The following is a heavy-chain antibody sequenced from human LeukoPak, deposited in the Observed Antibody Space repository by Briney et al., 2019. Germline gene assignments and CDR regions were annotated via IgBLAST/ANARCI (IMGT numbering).Heavy chain of an antibody. CDR2: ISYDGSNK. Sequence: GGSLRLSCAASGFTFSSYAMHWVRQAPGKGLEWVAVISYDGSNKYYADSVKGRFTISRDNSKNTLYLQMNSLRAEDTAVYYCARWQLPFYYYGMDVWGQGTTVTVSS. D-gene: IGHD2-15*01. V-gene: IGHV3-30*04. J-gene: IGHJ6*02. CDR3: ARWQLPFYYYGMDV. CDR1: GFTFSSYA.